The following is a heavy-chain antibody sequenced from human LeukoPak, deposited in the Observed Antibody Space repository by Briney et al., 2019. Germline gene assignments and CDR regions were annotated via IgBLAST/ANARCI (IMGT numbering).Heavy chain of an antibody. J-gene: IGHJ4*02. V-gene: IGHV1-2*02. Sequence: SVKASRTLSGYTFSAYNIHWGRQAPDQSVEGVGGSNPKSGATHPAQAFQAKLTMTRDTYISTAYMELSSLRSDDTAVYYCARGWAYKDSSGYSGVDYWGQGTVVSVSS. D-gene: IGHD3-22*01. CDR3: ARGWAYKDSSGYSGVDY. CDR1: GYTFSAYN. CDR2: SNPKSGAT.